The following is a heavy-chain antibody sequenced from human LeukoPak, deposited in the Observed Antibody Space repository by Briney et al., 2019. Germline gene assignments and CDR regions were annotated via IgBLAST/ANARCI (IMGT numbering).Heavy chain of an antibody. J-gene: IGHJ4*02. Sequence: PGGSLRLSCAASGFTFSSYGMHWVRQAPGKGLEWVAVIWYDGSNKYYADSVKGRFTISRDNSKNTLYLQMNSLRAEDTAVYYCARDGPQAAFDYWGQGTLVTVSS. CDR1: GFTFSSYG. CDR3: ARDGPQAAFDY. V-gene: IGHV3-33*08. D-gene: IGHD6-13*01. CDR2: IWYDGSNK.